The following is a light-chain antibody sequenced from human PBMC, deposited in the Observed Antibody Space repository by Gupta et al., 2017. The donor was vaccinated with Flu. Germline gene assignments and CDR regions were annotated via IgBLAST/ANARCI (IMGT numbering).Light chain of an antibody. Sequence: EVVLTQSPATLSLSPGERAVLACRASQSVSPSIAWYQQKGGQAPRLLMYDASRRADGIPTRFSGSGCGKDVTLIKSTGEQEEFAGYFCQQRSDLPMYTFGQGTXLEI. CDR1: QSVSPS. CDR3: QQRSDLPMYT. V-gene: IGKV3-11*01. J-gene: IGKJ2*01. CDR2: DAS.